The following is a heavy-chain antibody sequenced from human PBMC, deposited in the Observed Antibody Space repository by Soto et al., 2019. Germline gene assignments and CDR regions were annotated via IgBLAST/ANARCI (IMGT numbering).Heavy chain of an antibody. CDR2: INHSGST. CDR3: ERAGRRVRGVTRFDY. D-gene: IGHD3-10*01. Sequence: QVQLQQWGAGLLKPSETLSLTCAVYGGSFSGYYWSWIRQPPGKGLEWIGEINHSGSTNYNPSLKRRVTISVDTSKNLFSLKLSSVTAADTAVYYCERAGRRVRGVTRFDYWGQGTLVTVSS. CDR1: GGSFSGYY. J-gene: IGHJ4*02. V-gene: IGHV4-34*01.